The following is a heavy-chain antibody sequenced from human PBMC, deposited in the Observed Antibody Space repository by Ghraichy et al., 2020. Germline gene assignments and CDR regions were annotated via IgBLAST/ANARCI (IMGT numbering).Heavy chain of an antibody. V-gene: IGHV3-21*01. CDR3: ARESSGYPGKDAFDI. CDR2: ISSSSSYI. J-gene: IGHJ3*02. Sequence: GESLNISCAASGFTFSSYSMNWVRQAPGKGLEWVSSISSSSSYIYYADSVKGRFTISRDNAKNSLYLQMNSLRAEDTAVYYCARESSGYPGKDAFDIWGQGTMVTVSS. D-gene: IGHD3-22*01. CDR1: GFTFSSYS.